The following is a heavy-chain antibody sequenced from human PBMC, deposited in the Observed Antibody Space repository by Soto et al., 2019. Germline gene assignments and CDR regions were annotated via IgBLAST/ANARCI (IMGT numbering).Heavy chain of an antibody. D-gene: IGHD3-22*01. CDR2: IYYSGST. CDR3: ARDTAGYYDSSGYFDY. Sequence: QVQLQESGPGLVKPSQTLSLTCTVSGGSISSGGYYWSWIRQHPGKGLEWIGYIYYSGSTYYNPSLTSRVTISVDTSKTQFSLKLSSVTAADTAVYYCARDTAGYYDSSGYFDYWGQGTLVTVSS. CDR1: GGSISSGGYY. J-gene: IGHJ4*02. V-gene: IGHV4-31*03.